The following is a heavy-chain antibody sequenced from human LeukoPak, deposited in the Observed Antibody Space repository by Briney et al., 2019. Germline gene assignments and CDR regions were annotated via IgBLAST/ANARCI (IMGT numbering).Heavy chain of an antibody. CDR3: ARVGGYCSSTSCYNINYYGMDV. Sequence: SVKVSCKASGGTFSSYAISWVRQAPGQGLEWMGRIIPILGIANYAQKFQGRVTITADKSTSTAYMELSSLRSEDTAVYYCARVGGYCSSTSCYNINYYGMDVWGQGTTVTVPS. J-gene: IGHJ6*02. D-gene: IGHD2-2*02. CDR1: GGTFSSYA. CDR2: IIPILGIA. V-gene: IGHV1-69*04.